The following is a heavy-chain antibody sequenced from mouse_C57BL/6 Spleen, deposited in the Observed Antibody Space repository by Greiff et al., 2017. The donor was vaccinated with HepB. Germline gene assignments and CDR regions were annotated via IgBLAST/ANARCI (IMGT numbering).Heavy chain of an antibody. CDR2: IDPYDSYT. CDR3: ARGGLRWGFAY. CDR1: GYTFTSYW. J-gene: IGHJ3*01. Sequence: VQLQQPGAELVMPGASVKLSCKASGYTFTSYWMHWVKQRPGQGLEWIGEIDPYDSYTNYNQKFKGKSTLTVDKSSSTAYMQLSSLTSEDSAVYDCARGGLRWGFAYWGQGTLVTVSA. D-gene: IGHD2-4*01. V-gene: IGHV1-69*01.